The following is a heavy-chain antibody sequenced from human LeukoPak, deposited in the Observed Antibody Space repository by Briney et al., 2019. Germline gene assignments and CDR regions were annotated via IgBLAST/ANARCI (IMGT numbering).Heavy chain of an antibody. CDR3: ADGIRDNWYDP. CDR1: GFTVSSSY. CDR2: IQSGGST. V-gene: IGHV3-66*01. J-gene: IGHJ5*02. Sequence: GGSLRLSCAAFGFTVSSSYMSWVRRAPGKGLEWVSVIQSGGSTYYADSVKGRFTISRDNSKNTLYLQMNSLRADDTAVFQAADGIRDNWYDPWGQGTLVTVSS. D-gene: IGHD6-13*01.